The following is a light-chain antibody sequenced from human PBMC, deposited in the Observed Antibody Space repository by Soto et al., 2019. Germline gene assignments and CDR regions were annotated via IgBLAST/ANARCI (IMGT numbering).Light chain of an antibody. V-gene: IGKV2-28*01. CDR2: LGS. CDR1: QSLLHSNGYNF. J-gene: IGKJ5*01. CDR3: QQYDDLPIT. Sequence: DIVMTQSPLSLPVTPGEAASISCRSSQSLLHSNGYNFLDWYLQKPGQSPQILINLGSNRASGVPDRFSGSGSGTDFTFTISSLQPEDVATYYCQQYDDLPITFGQGTRWRL.